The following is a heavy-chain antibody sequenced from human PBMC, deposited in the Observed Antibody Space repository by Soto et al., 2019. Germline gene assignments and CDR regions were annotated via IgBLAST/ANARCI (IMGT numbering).Heavy chain of an antibody. V-gene: IGHV3-72*01. J-gene: IGHJ5*01. CDR1: GFGFSDHY. D-gene: IGHD1-26*01. Sequence: EVQLVESGGGLVQPGGSLRLSCAASGFGFSDHYMEWVRQAPGKGLEWVGRIKHNADSYTTEYAASVKGRFTISRDDLEISLYLQMNNLKTEDTAVYYCARLWDRWFDSWGQGTLVTVSS. CDR2: IKHNADSYTT. CDR3: ARLWDRWFDS.